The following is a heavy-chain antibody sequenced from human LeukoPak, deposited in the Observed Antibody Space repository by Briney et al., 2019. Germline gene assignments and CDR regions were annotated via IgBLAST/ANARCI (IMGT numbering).Heavy chain of an antibody. D-gene: IGHD5-12*01. CDR3: AREYSGYDYVGWFDP. CDR1: GFTFSSYS. J-gene: IGHJ5*02. V-gene: IGHV3-48*04. Sequence: GGSLRLSCAASGFTFSSYSMNWVRQAPGKGLEWVSYISSSSSTIYYADSVKGRFTISRDNAKNSPYLQMNSLRAEDTAVYYCAREYSGYDYVGWFDPWGQGTLVTVSS. CDR2: ISSSSSTI.